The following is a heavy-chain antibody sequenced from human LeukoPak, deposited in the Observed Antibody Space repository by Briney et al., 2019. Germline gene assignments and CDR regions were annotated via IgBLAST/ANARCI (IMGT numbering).Heavy chain of an antibody. D-gene: IGHD1-26*01. CDR3: ARLRWQLVGPYFDY. Sequence: PSETLSLTCSFSGDSISTYYWSWIRQSPGKGLEWIGHIYSSGNTDYNSSIKSRVTISVDTSKSQFSLRLSSVTATDTAVYYCARLRWQLVGPYFDYWGQGILVTVSS. J-gene: IGHJ4*02. CDR1: GDSISTYY. CDR2: IYSSGNT. V-gene: IGHV4-59*13.